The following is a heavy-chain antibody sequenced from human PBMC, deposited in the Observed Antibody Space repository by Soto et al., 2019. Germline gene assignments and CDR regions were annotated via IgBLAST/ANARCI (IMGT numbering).Heavy chain of an antibody. CDR2: IKSKTDGGTT. V-gene: IGHV3-15*07. CDR1: GFTFSNAW. D-gene: IGHD3-22*01. J-gene: IGHJ6*02. CDR3: TTIHNYDSSGYYYPPYYYYGMDV. Sequence: GGSLRLSCAASGFTFSNAWMNWVRQAPGKGLEWVGRIKSKTDGGTTDYAAPVKGRFTISRDDSKNTLYLQMNSLKTEDTAVYYCTTIHNYDSSGYYYPPYYYYGMDVWGQGTTVTVSS.